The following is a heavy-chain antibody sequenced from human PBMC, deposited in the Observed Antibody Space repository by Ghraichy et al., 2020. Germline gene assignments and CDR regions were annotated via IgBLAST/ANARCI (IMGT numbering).Heavy chain of an antibody. Sequence: SQTLSLTCAVYGGSFSGYYWSWIRQPPGKGLEWIGEINQSGSTNYNPSLKSRVTISVDTSKNQFSLKLSSVTAADTAVYYCARPAAAGGDYFDYWGQGTLVTVSS. J-gene: IGHJ4*02. CDR1: GGSFSGYY. CDR3: ARPAAAGGDYFDY. D-gene: IGHD3-16*01. V-gene: IGHV4-34*01. CDR2: INQSGST.